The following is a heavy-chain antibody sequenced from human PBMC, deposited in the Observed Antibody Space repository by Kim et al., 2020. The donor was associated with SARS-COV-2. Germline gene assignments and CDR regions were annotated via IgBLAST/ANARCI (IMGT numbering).Heavy chain of an antibody. CDR1: GGTFSSYA. D-gene: IGHD6-19*01. CDR3: AREKIAVAGTYYYYGMDV. CDR2: IIPIFGTA. V-gene: IGHV1-69*13. J-gene: IGHJ6*02. Sequence: SVKVSCKASGGTFSSYAISWVRQAPGQGLEWMGGIIPIFGTANYAQKFQGRVTITADESTSTAYMELSSLRSEDTAVYYCAREKIAVAGTYYYYGMDVWGQGTTVTVSS.